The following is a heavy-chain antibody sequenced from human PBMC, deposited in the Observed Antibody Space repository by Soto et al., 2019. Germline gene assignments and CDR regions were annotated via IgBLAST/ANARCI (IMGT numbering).Heavy chain of an antibody. V-gene: IGHV3-23*01. CDR1: GFSFSSYA. CDR3: AKDGYSGYDRIDY. D-gene: IGHD5-12*01. CDR2: ISGSGGST. Sequence: GGSLRLSCAASGFSFSSYAMSWVRQAPGKGLEWVSAISGSGGSTYYADSVKGRFTISRDNSKNTLYLQMNSLRAEDTAVYYCAKDGYSGYDRIDYWGQGTLVTVSS. J-gene: IGHJ4*02.